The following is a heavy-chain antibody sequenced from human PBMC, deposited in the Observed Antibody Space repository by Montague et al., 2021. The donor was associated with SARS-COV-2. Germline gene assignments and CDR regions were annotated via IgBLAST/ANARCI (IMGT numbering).Heavy chain of an antibody. V-gene: IGHV4-34*01. CDR1: GGSFSGYY. CDR3: ARQRGDGLFYFYYFGMDV. J-gene: IGHJ6*02. D-gene: IGHD3/OR15-3a*01. CDR2: INHSGST. Sequence: SETLSLTCAVYGGSFSGYYWSWIRQPPGKGLEWIGEINHSGSTNYNPSLKSRVTISVDTSKNQFSLKLSSVTAADTAVYYCARQRGDGLFYFYYFGMDVWGQGTTVTVSS.